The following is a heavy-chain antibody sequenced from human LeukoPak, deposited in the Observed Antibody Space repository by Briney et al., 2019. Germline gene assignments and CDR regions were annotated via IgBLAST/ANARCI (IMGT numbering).Heavy chain of an antibody. CDR2: ISRDESNR. V-gene: IGHV3-30*03. Sequence: GGSLRLSCAASGVFVTTYGIHWVRQAPGKGLEWVAVISRDESNRYYGDSVKGRFTISRDNSKNTLYLHMNSLRAEDTAVYYCARVRYCSGGSCYFYNAMDVWGQGTTVTVSS. J-gene: IGHJ6*02. CDR3: ARVRYCSGGSCYFYNAMDV. D-gene: IGHD2-15*01. CDR1: GVFVTTYG.